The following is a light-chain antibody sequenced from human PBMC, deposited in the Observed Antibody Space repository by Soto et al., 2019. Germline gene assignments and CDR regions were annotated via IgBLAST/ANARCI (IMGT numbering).Light chain of an antibody. J-gene: IGKJ2*01. CDR2: GAS. CDR1: QSVSSN. Sequence: EVVMTQSPATLSLSPGKRATLSYRASQSVSSNLAWYQQKPGQAPRLLIYGASTRATGIPARFSGSGSGTFFTLTISSLQSEDFAVYYCHQYNSWYTFGQGTKVDIK. V-gene: IGKV3-15*01. CDR3: HQYNSWYT.